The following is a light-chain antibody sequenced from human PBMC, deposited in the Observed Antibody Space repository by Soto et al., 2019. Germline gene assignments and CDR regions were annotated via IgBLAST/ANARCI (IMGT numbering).Light chain of an antibody. Sequence: EIVMTQSPATLSVSPGERATLSCRASQSVSSNLAWYQQKPGQAPRLLIYGASTRATGIPARFSGSGSGTEFTLTISSLQSEDFAVSYCQHYNNWPPWYTFGQGTKLEIK. CDR3: QHYNNWPPWYT. CDR1: QSVSSN. V-gene: IGKV3-15*01. J-gene: IGKJ2*01. CDR2: GAS.